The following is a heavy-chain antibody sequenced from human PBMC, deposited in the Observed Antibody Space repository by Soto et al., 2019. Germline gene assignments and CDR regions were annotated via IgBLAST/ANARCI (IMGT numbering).Heavy chain of an antibody. D-gene: IGHD3-3*01. Sequence: SETLSLTCTVSGGSISNYYWSWIRQPPGKGLEWIGYIHYSGNTNYNPSLKSRVTISADTSKNQFSLKLSSVTAADTAVYYCARGHYDFWSGYFATIDYWGQGTLVTVSS. J-gene: IGHJ4*02. CDR1: GGSISNYY. CDR3: ARGHYDFWSGYFATIDY. V-gene: IGHV4-59*08. CDR2: IHYSGNT.